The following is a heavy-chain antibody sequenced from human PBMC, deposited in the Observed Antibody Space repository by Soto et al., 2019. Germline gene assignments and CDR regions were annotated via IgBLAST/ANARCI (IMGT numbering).Heavy chain of an antibody. V-gene: IGHV4-34*01. D-gene: IGHD2-2*01. CDR1: GGSFSGYY. CDR3: ARGAGKYQLLLDWFDP. J-gene: IGHJ5*02. Sequence: SETLSLTCAVYGGSFSGYYWSWIRQPPGKGLEWIGEINHSGSTNYNPSLKSRVTISVDTSKNQFSLKLSSVTAADTAVYYCARGAGKYQLLLDWFDPWGQGTLVTVSS. CDR2: INHSGST.